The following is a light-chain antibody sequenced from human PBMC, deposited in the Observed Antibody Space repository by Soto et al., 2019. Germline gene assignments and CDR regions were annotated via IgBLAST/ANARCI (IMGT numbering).Light chain of an antibody. CDR2: GAF. Sequence: EIVLTQSPGTLSLSPGERATLSCRASQSIRSNYLAWYQQKPGQAPRFLIYGAFSRATGIPDRFSGSGSGTEFTLTISSLQSGDFAVYYCQQYNRWPFTFGPGTKVDIK. V-gene: IGKV3-20*01. CDR3: QQYNRWPFT. J-gene: IGKJ3*01. CDR1: QSIRSNY.